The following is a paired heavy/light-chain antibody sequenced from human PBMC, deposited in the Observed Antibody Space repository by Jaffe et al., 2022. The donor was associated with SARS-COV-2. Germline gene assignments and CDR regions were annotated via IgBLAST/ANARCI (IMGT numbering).Heavy chain of an antibody. Sequence: DVQLVESGGGLVKPGGSLRLSCATSGFTFSHYNMNWVRQAPGKGLEWVSSILRSGNFPSYSDSVKGRFTISRDNAKNSLYLEMSSLRDEDTAVYYCARDSLDQYYAMDVWGQGTTVTVSS. CDR3: ARDSLDQYYAMDV. V-gene: IGHV3-21*01. CDR2: ILRSGNFP. D-gene: IGHD3-9*01. J-gene: IGHJ6*02. CDR1: GFTFSHYN.
Light chain of an antibody. Sequence: EIVLTQSPGTLSLSPGERATLSCTASQTVSSTYFAWYQQKSGQAPRLLIYGASSRATDIPDRFSGSGSGTDCTLTISRLEPEDSAVYYCQQYATSQYTFGQGTKLEIK. CDR2: GAS. J-gene: IGKJ2*01. V-gene: IGKV3-20*01. CDR3: QQYATSQYT. CDR1: QTVSSTY.